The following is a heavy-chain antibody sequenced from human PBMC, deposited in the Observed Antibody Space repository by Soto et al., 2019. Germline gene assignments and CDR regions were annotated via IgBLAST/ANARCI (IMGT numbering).Heavy chain of an antibody. Sequence: ASVTVSCQASGGTFISYGISWVRQAPGQGLEWMGWISAYNGNTNYAQKLQGRVTMTTDTSTSTAYMELRSLRSDDTAVYYCARGLAAAGIGGWFDPWGQGTLVTVSS. V-gene: IGHV1-18*01. CDR1: GGTFISYG. J-gene: IGHJ5*02. D-gene: IGHD6-13*01. CDR2: ISAYNGNT. CDR3: ARGLAAAGIGGWFDP.